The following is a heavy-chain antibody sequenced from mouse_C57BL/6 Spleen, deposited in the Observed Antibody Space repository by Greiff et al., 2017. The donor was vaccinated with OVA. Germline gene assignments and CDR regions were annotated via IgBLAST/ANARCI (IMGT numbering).Heavy chain of an antibody. V-gene: IGHV5-17*01. CDR1: GFTFSDYG. CDR3: ATEGDYAMDY. Sequence: EVNLVESGGGLVKPGGSLKLSCAASGFTFSDYGMHWVRQAPEKGLEWVAYISSGSSTIYYADTVKGRFTISRDNAKNTLFLQMTSLRSEDTAMYYCATEGDYAMDYWGQGTSVTVSS. CDR2: ISSGSSTI. J-gene: IGHJ4*01.